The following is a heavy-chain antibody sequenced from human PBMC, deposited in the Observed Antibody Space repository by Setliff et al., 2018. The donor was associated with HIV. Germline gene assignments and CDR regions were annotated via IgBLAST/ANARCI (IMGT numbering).Heavy chain of an antibody. Sequence: GGSLRLSCAVSGFTVTNTWMSWARQAPGKGLEWVGHISSEAQGGAIEYVEPVKGRFTISRDDSRNTLYLDMNSLKTEDTAVYYCVRESDCSSAGCHAALEWLSWNYYFGMDVWGRGTTVTVSS. CDR1: GFTVTNTW. D-gene: IGHD3-3*01. J-gene: IGHJ6*02. CDR3: VRESDCSSAGCHAALEWLSWNYYFGMDV. CDR2: ISSEAQGGAI. V-gene: IGHV3-15*01.